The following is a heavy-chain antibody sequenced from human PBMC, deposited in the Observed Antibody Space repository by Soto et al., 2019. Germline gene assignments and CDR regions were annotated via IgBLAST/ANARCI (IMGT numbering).Heavy chain of an antibody. D-gene: IGHD6-19*01. CDR1: GFTFGDYA. CDR2: IRSKAYGGTT. J-gene: IGHJ4*02. V-gene: IGHV3-49*03. CDR3: TRESDSSGWYYFDY. Sequence: PGGSLRLSCTASGFTFGDYAMSWFRQAPGKGLEWVGFIRSKAYGGTTEYAASVKGRFTISRDDSKSIAYLQMNSLKTEDTAVYYCTRESDSSGWYYFDYWGQGTLVTVSS.